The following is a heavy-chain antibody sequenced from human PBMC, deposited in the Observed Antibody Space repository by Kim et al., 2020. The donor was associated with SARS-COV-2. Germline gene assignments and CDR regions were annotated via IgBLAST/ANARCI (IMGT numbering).Heavy chain of an antibody. CDR1: GYTFTSYY. V-gene: IGHV1-46*01. CDR3: ARDLAAAGRYYYYYGMDV. D-gene: IGHD6-13*01. J-gene: IGHJ6*02. Sequence: ASVKVSCKASGYTFTSYYMHWVRQAPGQGLEWMGIINPSGGSTSYAQKFQGRVTMTRDTSTSTVYMELSSLRSEDTAVYYCARDLAAAGRYYYYYGMDVWGQGTTVTVSS. CDR2: INPSGGST.